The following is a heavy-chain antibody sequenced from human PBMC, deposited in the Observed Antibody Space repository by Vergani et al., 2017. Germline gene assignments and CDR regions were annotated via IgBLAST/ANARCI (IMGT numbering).Heavy chain of an antibody. CDR2: ISARYPNT. D-gene: IGHD3-22*01. CDR3: AGLSYDTTPYLQGGYDC. V-gene: IGHV3-23*01. J-gene: IGHJ4*02. Sequence: EVQLLQSGGGVIQPGGSVRLSCAASGFTFSACPMTWVRQAPGKGQEWVSAISARYPNTYYAASVKGLFTISRDNSKNMLYLQMNSLSAEDTAVYYCAGLSYDTTPYLQGGYDCWGQGTLVSVSS. CDR1: GFTFSACP.